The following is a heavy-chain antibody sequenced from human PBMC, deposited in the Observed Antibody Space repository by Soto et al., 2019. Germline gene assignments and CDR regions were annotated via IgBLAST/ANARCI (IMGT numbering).Heavy chain of an antibody. CDR1: GFTFSSYA. V-gene: IGHV3-23*01. CDR3: AKSRSSSVEGLPMDV. D-gene: IGHD6-6*01. Sequence: HPGGSLRLSCAASGFTFSSYAMSWVRQAPGKGLEWVSAISGSGGSTYYADPVKGRFTISRDNSKNTPYLQMNSLRAEDTAVYYCAKSRSSSVEGLPMDVWGQGTTVTVSS. J-gene: IGHJ6*02. CDR2: ISGSGGST.